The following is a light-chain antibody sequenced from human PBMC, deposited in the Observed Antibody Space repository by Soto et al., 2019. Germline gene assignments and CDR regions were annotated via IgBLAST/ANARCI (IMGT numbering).Light chain of an antibody. CDR3: QQYKSQAT. CDR2: MAS. J-gene: IGKJ1*01. V-gene: IGKV1-5*03. Sequence: DIQMTQSPSTLSASVGDRVTITCRASQSISYWLAWYQQKPGKAPKLLIYMASSLESGVPPRFSGSGAGTEFTLTISSLQPDDFANYYCQQYKSQATFGQGPKVEIK. CDR1: QSISYW.